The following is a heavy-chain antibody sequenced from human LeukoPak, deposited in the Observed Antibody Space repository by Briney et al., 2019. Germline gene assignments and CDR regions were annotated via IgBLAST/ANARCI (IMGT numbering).Heavy chain of an antibody. V-gene: IGHV3-7*01. Sequence: PGGSLRLSCAASGFTFSSYWMSWVRQAPGKGLEWVANIKQDGSEKYYVDSVKGRFTISRDNAKNSLYLQMNSLRAEDTAVYYCARDGSYNYYGNYMDVWGKGTTVTISS. CDR2: IKQDGSEK. CDR3: ARDGSYNYYGNYMDV. CDR1: GFTFSSYW. D-gene: IGHD3-10*01. J-gene: IGHJ6*03.